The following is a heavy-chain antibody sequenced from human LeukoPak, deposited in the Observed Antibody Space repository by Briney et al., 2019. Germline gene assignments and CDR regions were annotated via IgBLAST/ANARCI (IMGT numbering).Heavy chain of an antibody. V-gene: IGHV3-74*01. J-gene: IGHJ3*02. CDR2: VHSDGVSA. Sequence: GGSLRLSCTASGFTFTDNWMHWVRQAPGKGLMCVSCVHSDGVSAIYADSVKGRFTVSRDNTKNSMYLQMSSLRADDTGVYYCARGGFDHAYDIWGQGTMVTVS. CDR3: ARGGFDHAYDI. D-gene: IGHD2-15*01. CDR1: GFTFTDNW.